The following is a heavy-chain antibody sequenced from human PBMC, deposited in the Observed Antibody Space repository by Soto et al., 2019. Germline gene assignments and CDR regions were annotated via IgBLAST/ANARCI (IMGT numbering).Heavy chain of an antibody. J-gene: IGHJ3*02. D-gene: IGHD3-22*01. Sequence: GASVKVSCKASGYTFTSYGISWVRQAPGQGLEWMGWISAYNGNTNYAQKLQGRVTMTTDTSTSTAYMELRSLRSDDTAVYYCAREYYDSSGSVSINDAFDIWGQGTMVTVSS. CDR2: ISAYNGNT. CDR1: GYTFTSYG. V-gene: IGHV1-18*01. CDR3: AREYYDSSGSVSINDAFDI.